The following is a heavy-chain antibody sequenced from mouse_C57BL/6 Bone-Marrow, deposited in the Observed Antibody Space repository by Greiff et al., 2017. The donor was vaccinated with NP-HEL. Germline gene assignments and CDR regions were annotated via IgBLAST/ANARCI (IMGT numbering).Heavy chain of an antibody. V-gene: IGHV1-55*01. D-gene: IGHD1-1*01. Sequence: VQLQQSGAELVKPGASVKMSCKASGYTFTSYWITWVKQRPGQGLEWIGDIYPGSGSTNYNGKFESKATLTGGTSSSTAYMQLSSLTSEGSAVYYGARSGSYAMDYWGQGTSVTVSS. J-gene: IGHJ4*01. CDR3: ARSGSYAMDY. CDR1: GYTFTSYW. CDR2: IYPGSGST.